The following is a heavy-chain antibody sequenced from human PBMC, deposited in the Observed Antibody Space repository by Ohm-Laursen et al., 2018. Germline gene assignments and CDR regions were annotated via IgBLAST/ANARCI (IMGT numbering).Heavy chain of an antibody. V-gene: IGHV1-2*02. J-gene: IGHJ5*02. CDR1: GYTFTGYY. Sequence: VKVSCKASGYTFTGYYMHWVRQAPGQGLEWMGWINPNSGGTNYAQKFQGRVTMTRDTSISTAYMELSRLRSDDTAVYYCAREDAVTTFALDPWGQGTLVTVSS. D-gene: IGHD4-17*01. CDR2: INPNSGGT. CDR3: AREDAVTTFALDP.